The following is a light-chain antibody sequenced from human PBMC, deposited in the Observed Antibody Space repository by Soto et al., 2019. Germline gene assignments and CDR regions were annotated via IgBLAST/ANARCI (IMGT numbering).Light chain of an antibody. CDR1: QSISSY. CDR2: DAS. CDR3: HQRSTWPFT. V-gene: IGKV3-11*01. Sequence: EIVLTQSPATLSLSPGERATLSFRASQSISSYLAWYQQKPDQAPMLLIYDASNRATGIPARFSGSGSVTDFTLTISSLEPEDFAVYYCHQRSTWPFTFGPGTKVDIK. J-gene: IGKJ3*01.